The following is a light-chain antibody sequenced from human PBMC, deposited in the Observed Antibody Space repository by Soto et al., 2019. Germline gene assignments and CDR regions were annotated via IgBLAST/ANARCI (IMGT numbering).Light chain of an antibody. CDR1: SSDVGGYNY. J-gene: IGLJ2*01. CDR3: CSYAGSSTLV. Sequence: QSALTQPRSVSGSPGQSVTISCTGTSSDVGGYNYVSWYQQHPGKAPKLMIYDVSKRPSGVPDRFSGSKSGNTASLTISGLQADDEADYYCCSYAGSSTLVVGGGTKLTVL. CDR2: DVS. V-gene: IGLV2-11*01.